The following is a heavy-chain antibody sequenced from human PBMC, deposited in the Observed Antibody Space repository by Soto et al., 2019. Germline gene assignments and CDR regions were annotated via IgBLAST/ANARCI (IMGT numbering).Heavy chain of an antibody. D-gene: IGHD3-3*01. J-gene: IGHJ4*02. CDR2: ISFDGNNK. Sequence: QVQLVESGGGVVQPGGSLSLSCAASGFPLSSYFMHWVRQAPGKGLEWVAHISFDGNNKHYADSVKGRFTISRDNSKNTLYFQNSRLRVDHTAGYYCAGNGPHITIFGYGDYWGQGNLVTVSS. CDR1: GFPLSSYF. V-gene: IGHV3-30*14. CDR3: AGNGPHITIFGYGDY.